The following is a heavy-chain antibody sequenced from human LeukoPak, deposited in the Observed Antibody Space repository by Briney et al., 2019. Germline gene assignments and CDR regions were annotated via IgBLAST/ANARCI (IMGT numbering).Heavy chain of an antibody. V-gene: IGHV1-2*02. CDR3: ARAPDILTGENFDY. CDR1: GYTFSGYY. Sequence: ASVKVSCKASGYTFSGYYMHWVRQAPGQGLEWMGWINPKSGGTNEAQKFHDRVTMTRDTSIRTAYMEVSRLRSDDTAVYYCARAPDILTGENFDYWGQGTLVTVSS. J-gene: IGHJ4*02. CDR2: INPKSGGT. D-gene: IGHD3-9*01.